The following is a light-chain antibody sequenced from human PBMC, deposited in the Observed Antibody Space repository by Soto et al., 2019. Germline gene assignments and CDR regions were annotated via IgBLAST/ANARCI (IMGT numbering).Light chain of an antibody. CDR2: NVI. Sequence: QSVLTQPASVSGSPGQSITISCTGTSSDVGGYNYVSWYQQHPGKAPKLILYNVINRPSGISSRFSGSKSGNTASLTVSGLQAEYEADYYCCSYTSSTTWVFGGGTKLTVL. V-gene: IGLV2-14*03. CDR1: SSDVGGYNY. CDR3: CSYTSSTTWV. J-gene: IGLJ3*02.